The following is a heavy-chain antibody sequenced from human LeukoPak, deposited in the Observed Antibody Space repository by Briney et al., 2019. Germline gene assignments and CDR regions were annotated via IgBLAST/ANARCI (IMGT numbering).Heavy chain of an antibody. CDR2: IWFDASNK. D-gene: IGHD1-26*01. V-gene: IGHV3-33*01. Sequence: GGSLRLSCAASGFTFSSYGMCWVRQAPGKGLEWVAVIWFDASNKYYADSVKGRFTISRGNSKNTLYLEMNSLRGEDTAVYYCARSVGATTDWFAPWGQGTQVIVSS. CDR1: GFTFSSYG. CDR3: ARSVGATTDWFAP. J-gene: IGHJ5*02.